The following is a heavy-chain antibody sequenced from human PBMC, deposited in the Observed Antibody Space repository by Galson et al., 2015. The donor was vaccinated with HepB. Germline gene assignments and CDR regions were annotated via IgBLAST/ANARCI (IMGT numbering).Heavy chain of an antibody. V-gene: IGHV3-33*01. CDR3: ARDRYCSGGSCYPTWGDAFDI. D-gene: IGHD2-15*01. J-gene: IGHJ3*02. CDR1: GFTFSSYG. Sequence: SLRLSCAASGFTFSSYGMHWVRQAPGKGLEWVAVIWYDGSNKYYADSVKGRFTISRDNSKNTLYLQMNSLRAEDTAVYYCARDRYCSGGSCYPTWGDAFDIWGQGTMVTVSS. CDR2: IWYDGSNK.